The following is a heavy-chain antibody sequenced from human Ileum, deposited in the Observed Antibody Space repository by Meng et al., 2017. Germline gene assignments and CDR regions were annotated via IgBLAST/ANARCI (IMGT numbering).Heavy chain of an antibody. Sequence: QLVASVYELKKPGASGKGSCKASGYTFIGYSMNWVRQAPGQGLEWMGWINTTTGNPTYAQDFTGWLVFSLDISVSTAYLQITSLKPEDSAIYYCARRIAVAGRYFDSWGQGTLVTVSS. V-gene: IGHV7-4-1*02. CDR1: GYTFIGYS. CDR2: INTTTGNP. CDR3: ARRIAVAGRYFDS. J-gene: IGHJ4*02. D-gene: IGHD6-19*01.